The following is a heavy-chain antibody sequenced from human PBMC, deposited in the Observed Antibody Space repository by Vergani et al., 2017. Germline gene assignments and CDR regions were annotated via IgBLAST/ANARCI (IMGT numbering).Heavy chain of an antibody. Sequence: SGAEVKKPGASVKVSCKASGYTFATDYIHWVRQAPGQGLEWMGVIHPSDGRTYYPQKFQGRLTMTRDTSISTAYMELSRLRSDDTAVYYCARGDCSSTSCPFDYWGQGTLVTVSS. CDR3: ARGDCSSTSCPFDY. D-gene: IGHD2-2*01. V-gene: IGHV1-46*01. J-gene: IGHJ4*02. CDR2: IHPSDGRT. CDR1: GYTFATDY.